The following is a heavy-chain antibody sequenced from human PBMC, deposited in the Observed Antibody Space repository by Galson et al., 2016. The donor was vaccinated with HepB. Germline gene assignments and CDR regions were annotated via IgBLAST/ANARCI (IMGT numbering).Heavy chain of an antibody. D-gene: IGHD6-13*01. CDR2: ILHNGRT. J-gene: IGHJ6*03. V-gene: IGHV4-59*01. CDR1: GASINNYY. CDR3: VRASPNMAAAFKSLDYDYYYMDV. Sequence: ETLSLTCTVSGASINNYYWSWIRQPPGKGLEWIGYILHNGRTNYNPSLKSRVTISVDTSKNQFSPNLRSVTAADTAVYYCVRASPNMAAAFKSLDYDYYYMDVWGKGTTVIVSS.